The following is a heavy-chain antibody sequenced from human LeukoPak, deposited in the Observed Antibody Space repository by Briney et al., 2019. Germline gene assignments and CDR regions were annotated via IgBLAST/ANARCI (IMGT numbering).Heavy chain of an antibody. Sequence: GGSLRLSCTTSGLTFSTSGFNWVRQAPGKGLEWVASIGPTGFDRYHADSIKGRFTISRDNANNFLYLQMDSLRAEDTAVYYCATETNCPHHEHWGQGTLLNVSS. CDR3: ATETNCPHHEH. D-gene: IGHD1-14*01. CDR2: IGPTGFDR. J-gene: IGHJ4*01. CDR1: GLTFSTSG. V-gene: IGHV3-21*06.